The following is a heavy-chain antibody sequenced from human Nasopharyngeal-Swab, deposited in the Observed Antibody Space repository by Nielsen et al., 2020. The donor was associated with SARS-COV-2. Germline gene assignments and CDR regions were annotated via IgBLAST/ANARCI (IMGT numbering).Heavy chain of an antibody. CDR2: ISGSGDTT. Sequence: GESLKISCAASGFTFSSYAMSWVRQAPGKGLEWASIISGSGDTTYYADSVKDRFTISRDNSKNTLYLQMNSLRAEDTAVYYCAKGRPPAVAGHFPLDYWGQGTLVTVSS. D-gene: IGHD6-19*01. CDR1: GFTFSSYA. V-gene: IGHV3-23*01. CDR3: AKGRPPAVAGHFPLDY. J-gene: IGHJ4*02.